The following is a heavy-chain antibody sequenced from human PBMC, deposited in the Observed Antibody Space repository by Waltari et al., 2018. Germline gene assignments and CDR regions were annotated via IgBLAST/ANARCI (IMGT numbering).Heavy chain of an antibody. D-gene: IGHD3-3*01. CDR2: ISSSSSYI. V-gene: IGHV3-21*01. CDR3: ARDMRQNYDFWSGPIGSYYFDY. CDR1: GFTFSSYS. Sequence: EVQLVESGGGLVKPGGSLRLSCAASGFTFSSYSMNWVRQAPGKGLEWVSSISSSSSYINYADSVKGRFTISRDNAKNSLYLQMNSLRAEDTAVYYCARDMRQNYDFWSGPIGSYYFDYWGQGTLVTVSS. J-gene: IGHJ4*02.